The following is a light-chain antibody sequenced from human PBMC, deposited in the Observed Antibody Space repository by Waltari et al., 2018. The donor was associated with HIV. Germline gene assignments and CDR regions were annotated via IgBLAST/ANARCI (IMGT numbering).Light chain of an antibody. CDR3: QQLNNFPHT. CDR2: RSS. J-gene: IGKJ2*01. V-gene: IGKV1-9*01. CDR1: QGISNH. Sequence: DIQLTQSPSFLSASVGDRVTITCRAGQGISNHLAWYQQRPGRAPKLLLYRSSTLQSGVPSRFSGGGSGTEFTLTISSLQPEDSATYYCQQLNNFPHTFGQGTKLEIK.